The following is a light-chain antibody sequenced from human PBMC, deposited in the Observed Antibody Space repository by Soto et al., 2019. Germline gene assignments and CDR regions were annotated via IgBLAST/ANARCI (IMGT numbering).Light chain of an antibody. Sequence: EIVLTQSPATLSLAPGERVTFSCRASQRVVGKLAWYQHKPGQAPKLLIYGASSRATGIPDRFSGSGSRTDFTLTISRLEPEDSAVYYCQQYGSSSETFGQGTKVDIK. CDR2: GAS. CDR1: QRVVGK. CDR3: QQYGSSSET. V-gene: IGKV3-20*01. J-gene: IGKJ1*01.